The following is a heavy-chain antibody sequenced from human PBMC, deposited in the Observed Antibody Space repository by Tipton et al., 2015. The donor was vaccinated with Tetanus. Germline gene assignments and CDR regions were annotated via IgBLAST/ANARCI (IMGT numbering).Heavy chain of an antibody. Sequence: RSLRLSCAGSGFTFTRYGMHWFRQAPGKGLEWVAGISNDGSFKEYVDSVKGRWTISRDNSKSTLYLEMNTMRAEDTAVYYCARLHAEVWYYFDHWGQGTLVSVSS. D-gene: IGHD2-2*01. CDR2: ISNDGSFK. CDR1: GFTFTRYG. J-gene: IGHJ4*02. CDR3: ARLHAEVWYYFDH. V-gene: IGHV3-30*03.